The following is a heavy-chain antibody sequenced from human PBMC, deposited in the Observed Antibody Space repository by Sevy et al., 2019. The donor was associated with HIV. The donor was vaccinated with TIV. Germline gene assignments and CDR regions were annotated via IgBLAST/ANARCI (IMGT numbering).Heavy chain of an antibody. CDR2: IWYDGSNK. V-gene: IGHV3-33*01. Sequence: GGSLRLSCAASGFTFSSYGMHWVRQAPGTGLGWVAVIWYDGSNKYYADSVKGRFTISRDNSKNTLYLQMNSLRAEDTAVYYCARDFNTVTTFYGMDVWGQGTTVTVSS. CDR1: GFTFSSYG. D-gene: IGHD4-17*01. J-gene: IGHJ6*02. CDR3: ARDFNTVTTFYGMDV.